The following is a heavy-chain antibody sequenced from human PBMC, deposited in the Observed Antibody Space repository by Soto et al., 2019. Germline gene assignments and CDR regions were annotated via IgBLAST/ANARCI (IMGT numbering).Heavy chain of an antibody. J-gene: IGHJ4*02. CDR3: ARDSHVGSGWQLTADY. Sequence: PGGSLRLSCAASGFTFSSYGMHWVRQAPGKGLEWVAVIWYDGSNKYYAESVKGRFTIPRDNSKNTLYLQMNSLRAEDTAVYYCARDSHVGSGWQLTADYWGQGTLVTVSS. CDR2: IWYDGSNK. CDR1: GFTFSSYG. V-gene: IGHV3-33*01. D-gene: IGHD6-19*01.